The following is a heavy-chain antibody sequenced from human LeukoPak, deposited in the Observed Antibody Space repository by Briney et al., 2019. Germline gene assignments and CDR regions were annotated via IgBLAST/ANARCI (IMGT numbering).Heavy chain of an antibody. V-gene: IGHV3-21*01. CDR1: GFTFSSYS. Sequence: GGSLRLSCAASGFTFSSYSMNWVRQAPGKGLEWVSSISSSSSYIYYADSVEGRFTISRDNAKNSLYLQMNSLRAEDTAVYYCASRMYSSSSPFDYWGQGTLVTVSS. J-gene: IGHJ4*02. D-gene: IGHD6-6*01. CDR2: ISSSSSYI. CDR3: ASRMYSSSSPFDY.